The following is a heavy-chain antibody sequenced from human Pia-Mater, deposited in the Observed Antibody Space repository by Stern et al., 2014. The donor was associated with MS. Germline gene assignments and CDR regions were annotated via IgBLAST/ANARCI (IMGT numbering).Heavy chain of an antibody. CDR2: IIPIFGTA. J-gene: IGHJ4*02. CDR1: GGTFSSYA. Sequence: VQLVESGAEVKKPGSSVKVSCKASGGTFSSYAISWVRQGPGQGLEWVGGIIPIFGTANYAQKFQGRVTITADESTSTAYMELSSLRSEDTAVYYCARQREQWPVSFDYWGQGTLVTVSS. D-gene: IGHD6-19*01. CDR3: ARQREQWPVSFDY. V-gene: IGHV1-69*01.